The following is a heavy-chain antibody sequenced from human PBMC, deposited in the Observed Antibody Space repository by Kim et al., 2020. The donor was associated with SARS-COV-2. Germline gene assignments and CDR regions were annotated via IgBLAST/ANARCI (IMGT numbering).Heavy chain of an antibody. D-gene: IGHD6-13*01. Sequence: YTPSLKSRVTISVDTSKNQFSLKLSSVTAADTAVYYCASTFEAADNWFDPWGQGTLVTVSS. CDR3: ASTFEAADNWFDP. J-gene: IGHJ5*02. V-gene: IGHV4-31*02.